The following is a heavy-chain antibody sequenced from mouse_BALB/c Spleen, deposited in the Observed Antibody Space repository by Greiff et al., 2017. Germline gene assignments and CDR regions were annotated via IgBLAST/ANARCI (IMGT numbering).Heavy chain of an antibody. CDR3: ARRAPRSYAMDY. J-gene: IGHJ4*01. V-gene: IGHV5-6-5*01. Sequence: DVMLVESGGGLVKPGGSLKLSCAASGFTFSSYAMSWVRQTPEKRLEWVASISSGGSTYYPDSVKGRFTISRDNAKNTLYLQMSSLKSEDTAMYYCARRAPRSYAMDYWGQGTSVTVSS. CDR1: GFTFSSYA. CDR2: ISSGGST. D-gene: IGHD3-1*01.